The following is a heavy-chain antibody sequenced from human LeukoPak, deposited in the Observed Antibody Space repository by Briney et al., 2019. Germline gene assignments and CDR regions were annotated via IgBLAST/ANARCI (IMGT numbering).Heavy chain of an antibody. CDR2: ISAYNGNT. J-gene: IGHJ4*02. CDR3: ARGDTAFSPYYFDY. V-gene: IGHV1-18*01. Sequence: ALVKVSCKASGYTFTSYGISWVRHAPGQGLEWMGWISAYNGNTNYAQKLQGRVTMTTDTSTSTAYMELRSLRSDDTAVYYCARGDTAFSPYYFDYWGQGTLVTVSS. D-gene: IGHD5-18*01. CDR1: GYTFTSYG.